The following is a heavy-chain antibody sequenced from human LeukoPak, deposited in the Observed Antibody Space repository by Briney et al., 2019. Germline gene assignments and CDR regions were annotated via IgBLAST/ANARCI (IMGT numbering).Heavy chain of an antibody. CDR1: GYTFTGYY. V-gene: IGHV1-2*02. J-gene: IGHJ4*02. CDR3: ARASGVGATRSYSGY. Sequence: ASVKVSCKASGYTFTGYYMHWVRQAPGQGLEWMGWINPNSGGTNYAQKFQGRVTMTRDTSISTAYMELSRLRSDDTAVYYCARASGVGATRSYSGYWGQGTLVTVSS. CDR2: INPNSGGT. D-gene: IGHD1-26*01.